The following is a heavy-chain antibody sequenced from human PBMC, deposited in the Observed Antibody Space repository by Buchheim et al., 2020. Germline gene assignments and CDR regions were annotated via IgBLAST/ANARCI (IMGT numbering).Heavy chain of an antibody. CDR2: ITPLLGAP. CDR1: GDSFIFNTYA. V-gene: IGHV1-69*01. D-gene: IGHD1-20*01. Sequence: QVQLLQSGTEVKKPGSSVKVSCKTSGDSFIFNTYAINWVRQAPGQGPEWMGGITPLLGAPKYAPRLQGRLTITADASTPSVYFELSSLASDDTAIYYCASTHRITGTTFFEFWGQGT. J-gene: IGHJ4*02. CDR3: ASTHRITGTTFFEF.